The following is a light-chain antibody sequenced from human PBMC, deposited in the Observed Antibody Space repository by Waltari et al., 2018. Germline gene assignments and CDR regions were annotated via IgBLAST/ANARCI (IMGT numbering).Light chain of an antibody. J-gene: IGKJ4*02. CDR1: QSISSKFNYKSY. V-gene: IGKV4-1*01. Sequence: DIVMTQSPDSLAVSLGETATINCKSNQSISSKFNYKSYLAWFQQKPGQPPRLLIYWASTRESGVPGRFSGSGSGTDFSLTISDLQAEDVALYYCQQFYDSQLTFGGGTKVEI. CDR2: WAS. CDR3: QQFYDSQLT.